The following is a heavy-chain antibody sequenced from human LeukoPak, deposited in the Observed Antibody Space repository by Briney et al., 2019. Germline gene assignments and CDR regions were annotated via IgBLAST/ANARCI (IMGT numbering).Heavy chain of an antibody. Sequence: GGSLRLSCAASGFTVSSNYMSWVRQAPGKGLEWLSVLYSGGSTYYADSVKGRFTISIDNSKKTLFLQMNSLRAEDTAVYYCARGSDYTRGGWGQGTLVTVSS. CDR2: LYSGGST. V-gene: IGHV3-53*01. D-gene: IGHD3-10*01. J-gene: IGHJ4*01. CDR1: GFTVSSNY. CDR3: ARGSDYTRGG.